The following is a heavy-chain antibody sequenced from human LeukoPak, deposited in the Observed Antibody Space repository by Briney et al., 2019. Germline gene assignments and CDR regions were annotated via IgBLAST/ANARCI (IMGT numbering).Heavy chain of an antibody. CDR3: ARRTGTTVGRRYYYYYMDV. Sequence: SETLSLTCAVYGGSFSGYYWSWIRQPPGKGLEWIGEINHSGSINYNPSLKRRVTISVDTYKNQFSLKLSSVTAADTAVYYCARRTGTTVGRRYYYYYMDVWGKGTTVTVSS. J-gene: IGHJ6*03. D-gene: IGHD1-7*01. CDR1: GGSFSGYY. CDR2: INHSGSI. V-gene: IGHV4-34*01.